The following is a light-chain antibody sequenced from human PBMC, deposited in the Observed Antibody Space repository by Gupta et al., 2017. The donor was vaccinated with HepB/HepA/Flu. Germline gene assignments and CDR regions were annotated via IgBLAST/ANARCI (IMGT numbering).Light chain of an antibody. J-gene: IGKJ4*01. V-gene: IGKV1-39*01. CDR3: QETDDTPRT. CDR1: QSISSY. Sequence: DIQMTQSPSSLSASVGDRVTITCRASQSISSYLNWYKQKPGKAPELLIYAASTLQTGVPSRFSGSGSGTDFTLTVSSLQPEDFATYYCQETDDTPRTFGGGTKVEIK. CDR2: AAS.